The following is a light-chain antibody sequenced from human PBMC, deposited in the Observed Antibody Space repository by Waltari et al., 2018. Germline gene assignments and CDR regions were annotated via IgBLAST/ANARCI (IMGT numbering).Light chain of an antibody. CDR2: DVS. CDR3: SSYISSSTLEL. V-gene: IGLV2-14*03. J-gene: IGLJ2*01. CDR1: STDVGAYNY. Sequence: QSALTQPASVSGSPGQSITISCTGTSTDVGAYNYVSWYQQHPGKAPQLMIFDVSNRPSGVSNRFSGSKSRNTASLTISGLQAEDEADYYCSSYISSSTLELFGGGTSLTVL.